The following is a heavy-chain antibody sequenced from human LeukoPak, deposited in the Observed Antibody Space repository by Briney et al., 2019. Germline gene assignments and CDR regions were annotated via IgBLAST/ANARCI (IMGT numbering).Heavy chain of an antibody. J-gene: IGHJ4*02. D-gene: IGHD2/OR15-2a*01. CDR1: GFTFSSYA. CDR2: ISYDGSNK. CDR3: ARDAASMPTYYFDY. V-gene: IGHV3-30-3*01. Sequence: GGSLRLSCAASGFTFSSYAMHWVRQAPGKGLEWVAVISYDGSNKYYADSVKGRFTIPRDNSKNTLYLKMNSLRAEDTAVYYCARDAASMPTYYFDYWGQGTLVTVSS.